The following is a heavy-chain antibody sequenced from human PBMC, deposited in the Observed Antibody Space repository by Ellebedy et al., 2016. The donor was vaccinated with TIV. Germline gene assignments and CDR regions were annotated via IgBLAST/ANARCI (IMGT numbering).Heavy chain of an antibody. CDR3: ARGTDLDPLDN. CDR1: GLSFSTYA. J-gene: IGHJ4*02. V-gene: IGHV3-23*01. D-gene: IGHD3-16*01. Sequence: GGSLRLSCEASGLSFSTYAMSWVRQAPGKGLEWVSAIGSGAGHTYYADSVKGRFTISRDNSKNTAYLQMNSLRVEDTAVYYCARGTDLDPLDNWGQGIHVAVFS. CDR2: IGSGAGHT.